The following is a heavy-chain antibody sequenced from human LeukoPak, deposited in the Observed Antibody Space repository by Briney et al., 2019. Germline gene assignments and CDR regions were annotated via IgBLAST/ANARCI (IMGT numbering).Heavy chain of an antibody. J-gene: IGHJ4*02. V-gene: IGHV3-21*01. CDR1: GFSFSSYA. CDR3: ARDLAMGSCYSCG. D-gene: IGHD2-15*01. Sequence: GGSLRLSCVASGFSFSSYAMHWVRQAPGKGLEWVSSISSSSSSYIYYADSVKGRFTISRDNAKNSLYLQMNSLRAEDTAVYYCARDLAMGSCYSCGWGQGTLVTVSS. CDR2: ISSSSSSYI.